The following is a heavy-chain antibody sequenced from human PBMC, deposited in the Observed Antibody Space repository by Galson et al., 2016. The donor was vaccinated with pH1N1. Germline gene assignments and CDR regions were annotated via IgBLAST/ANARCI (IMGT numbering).Heavy chain of an antibody. CDR3: ARAFGAATSDY. J-gene: IGHJ4*02. CDR1: GGSVTSNTSY. CDR2: ISYTGST. D-gene: IGHD2-15*01. V-gene: IGHV4-61*01. Sequence: ETLSLTCTVSGGSVTSNTSYWSWIRQPPGKGLEWIAYISYTGSTDYNPSLKSRVTISLDTSKNQFSLNLTSVAAADTAMYYCARAFGAATSDYWGQGTLVTVSS.